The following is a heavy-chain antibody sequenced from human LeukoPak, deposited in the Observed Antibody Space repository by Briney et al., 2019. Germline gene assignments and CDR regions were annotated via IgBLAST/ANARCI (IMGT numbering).Heavy chain of an antibody. V-gene: IGHV3-7*01. CDR1: GFTFSSYW. Sequence: PGGSLRLSCAASGFTFSSYWMSWVRQAPGKGLEWVANIKQDGSEKYYVDSVKGRFTISRDNAKNSLYLQMNSLRAEDTAVYYCARVTVGVAGENWFDPWGQGTLVTVSS. CDR2: IKQDGSEK. J-gene: IGHJ5*02. CDR3: ARVTVGVAGENWFDP. D-gene: IGHD6-19*01.